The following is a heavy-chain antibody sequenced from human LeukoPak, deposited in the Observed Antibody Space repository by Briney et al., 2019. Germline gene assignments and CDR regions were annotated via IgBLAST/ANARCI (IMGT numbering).Heavy chain of an antibody. D-gene: IGHD3-22*01. Sequence: GGSLRLSCTASGFTSGDYAMSWFRQAPGKGLEWVGFIRSKAYGGTTEYAASVKGRFTISRDDSKSIAYLQMNSLKTEDTAVYYCTRDQFPMIVVVFDYWGQGTLVTVSS. CDR3: TRDQFPMIVVVFDY. CDR2: IRSKAYGGTT. CDR1: GFTSGDYA. J-gene: IGHJ4*02. V-gene: IGHV3-49*03.